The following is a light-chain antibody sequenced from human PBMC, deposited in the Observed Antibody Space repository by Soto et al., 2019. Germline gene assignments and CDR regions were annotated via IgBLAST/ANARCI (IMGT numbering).Light chain of an antibody. V-gene: IGLV1-44*01. CDR3: AAWDDSLTYV. CDR2: SNN. J-gene: IGLJ1*01. CDR1: SSNIGSNT. Sequence: QSVLTQPPSASGTPGQRVTISCSGSSSNIGSNTVNWYQQLPGTAPKLLIYSNNQRPSGVPDRFSGSKSGTSASLAISGLQSEDEADYYCAAWDDSLTYVFGTGTKVTLL.